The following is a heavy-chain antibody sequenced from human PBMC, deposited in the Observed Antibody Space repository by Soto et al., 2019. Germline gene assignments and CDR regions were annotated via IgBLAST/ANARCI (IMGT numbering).Heavy chain of an antibody. V-gene: IGHV4-59*01. J-gene: IGHJ4*02. D-gene: IGHD1-26*01. CDR2: IYFLGRT. Sequence: SETLSLTCTVDSISTYYWNWIRLSTGKGLVWIGYIYFLGRTNYNSSLKSRITMSIDTSKNQFSLKLSSVTASDTAIYYCARDPVGVTHFDYWGKGAPVTVSS. CDR3: ARDPVGVTHFDY. CDR1: DSISTYY.